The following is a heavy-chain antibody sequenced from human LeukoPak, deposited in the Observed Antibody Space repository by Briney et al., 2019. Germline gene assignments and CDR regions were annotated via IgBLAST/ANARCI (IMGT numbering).Heavy chain of an antibody. J-gene: IGHJ4*02. CDR2: INPNSGGT. Sequence: ASVKVSCKASGYTFTGYYMHWVRQAPGQGLEWMGWINPNSGGTNYAQKFQGRVTMTRDTSISTAYMELSRLRSDDRAVYYCARGPPLAWWERQGGELFDYWGQGTLVTVSS. CDR3: ARGPPLAWWERQGGELFDY. V-gene: IGHV1-2*02. D-gene: IGHD1-26*01. CDR1: GYTFTGYY.